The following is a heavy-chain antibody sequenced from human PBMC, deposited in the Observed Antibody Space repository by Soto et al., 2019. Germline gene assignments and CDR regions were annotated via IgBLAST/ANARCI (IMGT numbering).Heavy chain of an antibody. CDR1: GFTFSSYS. CDR3: ARDGGYSSGPFDY. D-gene: IGHD5-18*01. Sequence: EVQLVESGGGLVQPGGSLRLSCAASGFTFSSYSMNWVRQAPGKGLEWVSYISSSSSTIYYADSVKGRFTISRDNAKKALQLQMNSLRADDTAEYYCARDGGYSSGPFDYWGQGTLVTVSS. J-gene: IGHJ4*02. CDR2: ISSSSSTI. V-gene: IGHV3-48*01.